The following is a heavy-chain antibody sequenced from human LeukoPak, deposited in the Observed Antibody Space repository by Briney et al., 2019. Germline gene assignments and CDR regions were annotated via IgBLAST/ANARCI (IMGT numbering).Heavy chain of an antibody. CDR1: GGSISSYY. D-gene: IGHD1-7*01. V-gene: IGHV4-59*12. Sequence: SETLSLTCTVSGGSISSYYWSWIRQPPGKGLEWIGYIYYSGSTNYNPSLKSRVTISVDTSKNQFSLKLSSVTAADTAVYYCARESWNYVGGFDYWGQGTLVTVSS. J-gene: IGHJ4*02. CDR3: ARESWNYVGGFDY. CDR2: IYYSGST.